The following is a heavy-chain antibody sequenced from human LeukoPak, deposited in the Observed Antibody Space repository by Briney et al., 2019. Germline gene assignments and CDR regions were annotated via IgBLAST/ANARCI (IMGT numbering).Heavy chain of an antibody. V-gene: IGHV1-46*01. J-gene: IGHJ4*02. D-gene: IGHD3-9*01. CDR1: GYTFTSYY. CDR3: ARDLGVTGSDY. Sequence: GASVKVSCKASGYTFTSYYMHWVRQAPGQGLQWMGIINPSGGTTTYAQKFQGRVTMTRDTSTSTVYMELTSLRSEDMAVYYCARDLGVTGSDYWGQGTLVTVSS. CDR2: INPSGGTT.